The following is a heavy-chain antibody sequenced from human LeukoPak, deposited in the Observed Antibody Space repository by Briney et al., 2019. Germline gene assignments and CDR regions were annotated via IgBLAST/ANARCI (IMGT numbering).Heavy chain of an antibody. V-gene: IGHV3-23*01. CDR1: GFTFSRYA. J-gene: IGHJ4*02. CDR3: AKDRFYGSGSYTFDS. D-gene: IGHD3-10*01. Sequence: GGSLRLSCAASGFTFSRYAINWVRQAQGKGLDWVSAISGCGGSTYYADSVKRRFTISRDNCKRTLYLQMNSVRAEDSAVYYCAKDRFYGSGSYTFDSWGQGTVVTVSS. CDR2: ISGCGGST.